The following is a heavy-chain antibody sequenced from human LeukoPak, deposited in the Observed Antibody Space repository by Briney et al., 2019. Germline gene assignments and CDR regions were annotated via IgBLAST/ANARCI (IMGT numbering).Heavy chain of an antibody. Sequence: PSETLSLTCTVSGGSISSGSYYWNWIRQPAGKGLEWIGRIYTSGTTNSGSTNYNPSLKSRVTISVDTSKNQFSLKLSSVTAADTAMYYCAREDRYCSGGTCYYWGQGTLVTVSS. CDR3: AREDRYCSGGTCYY. V-gene: IGHV4-61*02. J-gene: IGHJ4*02. CDR1: GGSISSGSYY. D-gene: IGHD2-15*01. CDR2: IYTSGTTNSGST.